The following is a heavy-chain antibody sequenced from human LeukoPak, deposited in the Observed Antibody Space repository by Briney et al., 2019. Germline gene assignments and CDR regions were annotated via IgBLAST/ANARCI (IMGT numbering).Heavy chain of an antibody. CDR2: IVVGSGNT. J-gene: IGHJ4*02. V-gene: IGHV1-58*01. Sequence: GTPVKVSCKASGFTFASSAVQWVRQARGQRLEWIGWIVVGSGNTNYAQKFQERVTITRDMSTSTAYMELSSLRSEDTAVYYCAAVAYGSGSYYGSFDYWGQGTLVTVSS. CDR1: GFTFASSA. D-gene: IGHD3-10*01. CDR3: AAVAYGSGSYYGSFDY.